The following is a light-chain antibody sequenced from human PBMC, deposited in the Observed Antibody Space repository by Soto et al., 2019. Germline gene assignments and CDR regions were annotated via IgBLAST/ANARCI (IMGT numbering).Light chain of an antibody. V-gene: IGKV3D-20*02. CDR2: GAS. J-gene: IGKJ1*01. Sequence: EIVLTQSPGTLSLSPGERAPLSCRARQTVSSDYLAWYQQKPGQAPRLLIYGASNRATGIPDRFSGSGSGTNFTLTISSLEPEDFAVYYCQQLTDWPPQWTFGQGTKVDIK. CDR3: QQLTDWPPQWT. CDR1: QTVSSDY.